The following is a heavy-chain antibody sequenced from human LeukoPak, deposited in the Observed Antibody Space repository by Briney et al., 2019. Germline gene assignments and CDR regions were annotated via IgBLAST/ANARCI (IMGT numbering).Heavy chain of an antibody. D-gene: IGHD5-18*01. CDR3: ARGGYSYGYYYYYYMDV. CDR1: GGSISSYY. V-gene: IGHV4-4*09. Sequence: SETLSLTCTVSGGSISSYYWSWIRQPPGKGLEWIGYIYTSGSTNYNPSLKSRVTISVDTSKNQFSLKRSSVTAADTAVYYCARGGYSYGYYYYYYMDVWGKGTTVTVSS. CDR2: IYTSGST. J-gene: IGHJ6*03.